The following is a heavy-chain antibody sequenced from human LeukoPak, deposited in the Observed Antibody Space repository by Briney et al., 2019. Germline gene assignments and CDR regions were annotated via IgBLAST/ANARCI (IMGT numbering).Heavy chain of an antibody. CDR1: GGSISSYY. CDR3: ARYGGSGWVIDN. J-gene: IGHJ4*02. Sequence: SETLSLTCTVSGGSISSYYWTWIRQPPGKGLEWIGYIYYTGATSYNPSLKSRVTISVDTSKKQSSLKLTSVTAAGTAVYYCARYGGSGWVIDNWGQGTLVTVSS. CDR2: IYYTGAT. V-gene: IGHV4-59*08. D-gene: IGHD6-19*01.